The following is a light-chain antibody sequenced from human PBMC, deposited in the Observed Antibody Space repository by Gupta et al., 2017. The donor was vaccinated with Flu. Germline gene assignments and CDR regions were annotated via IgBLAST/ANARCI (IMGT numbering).Light chain of an antibody. CDR1: QNISSY. CDR2: ATS. Sequence: GDRVTITCRASQNISSYLNWYQQNPGKAPKLLIYATSSLQSGVPSRFSGSGSGTDFTLTITSLQPEDFATYYCQQSYSTLFTFGPGTEVDIK. CDR3: QQSYSTLFT. J-gene: IGKJ3*01. V-gene: IGKV1-39*01.